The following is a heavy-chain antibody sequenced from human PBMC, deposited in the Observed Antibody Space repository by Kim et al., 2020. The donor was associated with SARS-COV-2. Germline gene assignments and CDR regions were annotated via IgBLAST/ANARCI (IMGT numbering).Heavy chain of an antibody. J-gene: IGHJ6*02. CDR1: GGSITSGIYY. V-gene: IGHV4-31*03. CDR2: INYSGSN. CDR3: ARENRGLRGDGVGV. D-gene: IGHD3-10*01. Sequence: SETLSLTCTVSGGSITSGIYYWTWIRQHPGKGLEWIGYINYSGSNYYNPSLKSRVTISLDTSKNHFSLMLTSVTAADTAVYYCARENRGLRGDGVGVWGQGTSVTVSS.